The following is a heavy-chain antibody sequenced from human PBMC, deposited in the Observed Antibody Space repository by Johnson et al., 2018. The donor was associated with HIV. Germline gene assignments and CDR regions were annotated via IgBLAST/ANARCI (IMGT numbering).Heavy chain of an antibody. V-gene: IGHV3-64*01. CDR2: ISSNGGST. Sequence: VQLVESGGGLVQPGGSLRLSCAASGFTVSSNYMSWVRQAPGKGLEYVSAISSNGGSTYYANSVKGRFTISRDNSKNTLYVKMNSLRAEDTALYYCARDLPYYDSSGYEAFDIWCQGTMVTVSS. J-gene: IGHJ3*02. CDR3: ARDLPYYDSSGYEAFDI. CDR1: GFTVSSNY. D-gene: IGHD3-22*01.